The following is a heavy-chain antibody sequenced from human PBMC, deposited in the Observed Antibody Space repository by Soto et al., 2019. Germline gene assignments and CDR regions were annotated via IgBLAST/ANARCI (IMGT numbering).Heavy chain of an antibody. CDR1: GFTFSSYS. V-gene: IGHV3-21*01. CDR2: ISSSSSYI. CDR3: ARDASHSDSSSHDAFDI. D-gene: IGHD6-13*01. Sequence: LRLSCAAFGFTFSSYSMNWVRQPPGKGLEWVSSISSSSSYIYYADSVKGRFTISRDNAKNSLYLQMNSLRAEDTAVYYCARDASHSDSSSHDAFDIWGQGTMVTVSS. J-gene: IGHJ3*02.